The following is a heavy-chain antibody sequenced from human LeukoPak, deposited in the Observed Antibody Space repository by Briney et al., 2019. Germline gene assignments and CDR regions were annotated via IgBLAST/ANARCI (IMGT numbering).Heavy chain of an antibody. CDR2: ITGTGGHT. D-gene: IGHD4/OR15-4a*01. Sequence: GGSLRLSCAASGFIFNNYAMTWVRQTPGKGLEWVSTITGTGGHTYYADFAEGRFTISRDNSKSTLYLQLNSLRADDTALYYCAKKQGAPDLRVFDVWAKGTMAPVSS. CDR3: AKKQGAPDLRVFDV. V-gene: IGHV3-23*01. J-gene: IGHJ3*01. CDR1: GFIFNNYA.